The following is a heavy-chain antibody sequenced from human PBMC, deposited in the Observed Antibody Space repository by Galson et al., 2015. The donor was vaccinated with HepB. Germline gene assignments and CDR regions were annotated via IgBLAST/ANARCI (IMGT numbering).Heavy chain of an antibody. CDR3: AKDLVSCGDYVPDFDY. CDR2: ISYDGGNK. V-gene: IGHV3-30*18. CDR1: GFTFSNYG. Sequence: SLRLSCAASGFTFSNYGMHWVRQAPGKGLEWVSLISYDGGNKYYADSVKGRFTISRDNSKNTLYLQMNSLRAEDTAVYFCAKDLVSCGDYVPDFDYWGQGTLVTVSS. J-gene: IGHJ4*02. D-gene: IGHD4-17*01.